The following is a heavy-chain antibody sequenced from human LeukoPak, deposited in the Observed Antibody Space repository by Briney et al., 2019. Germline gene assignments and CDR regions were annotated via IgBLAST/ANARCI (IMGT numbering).Heavy chain of an antibody. CDR1: GFTFSDHY. D-gene: IGHD3-10*01. CDR2: ISSSGGST. V-gene: IGHV3-23*01. J-gene: IGHJ4*02. CDR3: AKERGLRGYDY. Sequence: GGSLRLSCEVSGFTFSDHYMSWIRQAPGKGLEWVSAISSSGGSTYYADSVRGRFTISRDNSENTLYLQMNSLRAEDTAVYYCAKERGLRGYDYWGQGTLVTVSS.